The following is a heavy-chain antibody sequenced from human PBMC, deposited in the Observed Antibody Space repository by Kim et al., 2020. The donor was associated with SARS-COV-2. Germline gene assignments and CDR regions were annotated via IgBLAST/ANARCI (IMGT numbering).Heavy chain of an antibody. V-gene: IGHV3-30-3*01. CDR3: ARDLLPNYYFHATDV. D-gene: IGHD1-26*01. CDR1: GFTFSSYA. J-gene: IGHJ6*02. Sequence: GGSLRLSCAASGFTFSSYAMHWVRQASGKGLEWVAVISPDGSTEHYPDSVQGRFTISRDNSKNTLFLQVNSLRTEDTAVYYCARDLLPNYYFHATDVWGQGTTVTVSS. CDR2: ISPDGSTE.